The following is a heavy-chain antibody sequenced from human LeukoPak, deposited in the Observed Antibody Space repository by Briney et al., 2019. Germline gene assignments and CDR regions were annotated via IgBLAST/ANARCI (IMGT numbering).Heavy chain of an antibody. V-gene: IGHV3-30*02. D-gene: IGHD6-19*01. Sequence: GGSLRLSCAASGFTFSSYGMHWVRQAPGKGLEWVAFIRYDGSNKYYADSVKRRFTISRDNSKNTLYLQMNSLRAEDTAVYYCARGPVSSSGFFGYWGQGTLVTVSS. CDR1: GFTFSSYG. J-gene: IGHJ4*02. CDR2: IRYDGSNK. CDR3: ARGPVSSSGFFGY.